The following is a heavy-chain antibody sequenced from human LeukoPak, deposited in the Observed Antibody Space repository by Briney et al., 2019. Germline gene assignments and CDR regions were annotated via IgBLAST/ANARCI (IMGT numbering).Heavy chain of an antibody. CDR1: GFTFSSYS. CDR3: ARDIHGSSWFDAFDI. D-gene: IGHD6-13*01. V-gene: IGHV3-21*01. J-gene: IGHJ3*02. CDR2: ISSSSSYI. Sequence: GGSLRLSCAASGFTFSSYSMNWVRQAPGKGLEWVSSISSSSSYIYYADSVKGRFTTSRDNAKNSLYLQMNSLRAEDTAVYYCARDIHGSSWFDAFDIWGQGTMVTVSS.